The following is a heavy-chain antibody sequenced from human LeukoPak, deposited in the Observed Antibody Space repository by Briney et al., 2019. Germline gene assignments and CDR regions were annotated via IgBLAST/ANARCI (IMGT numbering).Heavy chain of an antibody. CDR2: ISGSGGST. CDR1: GFTFSSYA. V-gene: IGHV3-23*01. J-gene: IGHJ4*02. D-gene: IGHD6-13*01. CDR3: AKGSSSWYSLFDY. Sequence: GRSLRLSCAASGFTFSSYAMSWVRQAPGKGLEWVSAISGSGGSTYYADSVKGRFTVSRDNSKNTLYLQMNSLRVEDTAVYYCAKGSSSWYSLFDYWAREPWSPSPQ.